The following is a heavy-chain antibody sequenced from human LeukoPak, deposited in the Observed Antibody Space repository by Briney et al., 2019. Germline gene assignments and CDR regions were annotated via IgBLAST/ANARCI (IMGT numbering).Heavy chain of an antibody. V-gene: IGHV4-61*02. CDR3: ARTSVGYSSSWYGQWEAFDI. D-gene: IGHD6-13*01. CDR1: GGSISSGSYY. CDR2: FYTSGSA. Sequence: SQTLSLTCTVSGGSISSGSYYWSWIRQPAGKGLEWIGRFYTSGSANYNPSLKSRVTISVDTSKNQFSLKLSSVTAADTAVYYCARTSVGYSSSWYGQWEAFDIWGQGTMVTVSS. J-gene: IGHJ3*02.